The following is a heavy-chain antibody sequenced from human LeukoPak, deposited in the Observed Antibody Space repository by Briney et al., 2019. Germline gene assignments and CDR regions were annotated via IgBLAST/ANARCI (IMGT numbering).Heavy chain of an antibody. CDR1: GFTFSSYS. CDR2: ISSSSSYI. CDR3: ARDPKGGGYCSSTSCYG. J-gene: IGHJ4*02. V-gene: IGHV3-21*01. Sequence: GGSLRLSCAPSGFTFSSYSMNWVRQAPGKGLEWVSSISSSSSYIYYADSVKGRFTISRDNAKNSMYLQMNSVRAEDTAVYYCARDPKGGGYCSSTSCYGWGQGTPVTVSS. D-gene: IGHD2-2*03.